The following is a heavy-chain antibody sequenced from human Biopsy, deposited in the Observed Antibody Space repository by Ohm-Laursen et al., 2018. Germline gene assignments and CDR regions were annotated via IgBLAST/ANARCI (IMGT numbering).Heavy chain of an antibody. J-gene: IGHJ3*02. CDR1: GFSFSSYG. D-gene: IGHD1-1*01. V-gene: IGHV3-30*03. Sequence: SLRLSCSASGFSFSSYGMHWVRQAPGKGLEWVAVISDDGRNKYYIDSVRGRFTISRDNSKNTLYLQMNSLGVEDSVVYYCARDIYYITNWRAFDMWGQGTMVTVAS. CDR2: ISDDGRNK. CDR3: ARDIYYITNWRAFDM.